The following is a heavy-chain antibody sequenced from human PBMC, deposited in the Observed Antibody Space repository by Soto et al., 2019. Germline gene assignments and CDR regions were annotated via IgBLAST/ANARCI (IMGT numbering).Heavy chain of an antibody. D-gene: IGHD6-13*01. J-gene: IGHJ6*02. Sequence: PSETLSLTCTVSGGSISSSSYYWGWIRQPPGKGLGWIGSIYYSGSTYYNPSLKSRVTISVDTSKNQFSLKLSSVTAADTAVYYCARTTAHSSSWSYYSYGMDVWGQGTKVTVSS. CDR1: GGSISSSSYY. CDR2: IYYSGST. V-gene: IGHV4-39*01. CDR3: ARTTAHSSSWSYYSYGMDV.